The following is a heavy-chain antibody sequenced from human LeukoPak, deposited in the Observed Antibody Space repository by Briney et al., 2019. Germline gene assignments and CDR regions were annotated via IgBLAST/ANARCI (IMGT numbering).Heavy chain of an antibody. CDR2: ISWNSGSI. J-gene: IGHJ3*02. D-gene: IGHD6-13*01. CDR1: GFTFDDYA. Sequence: GGSLRLSCAASGFTFDDYAMHWVRQAPGKGLEWVSGISWNSGSIGYADSVKGRFTISRDNAKNSLYLQMNSLRAEDTAMYFCARDLGGSSWSLRAFDIWGQGTMVTVSS. CDR3: ARDLGGSSWSLRAFDI. V-gene: IGHV3-9*01.